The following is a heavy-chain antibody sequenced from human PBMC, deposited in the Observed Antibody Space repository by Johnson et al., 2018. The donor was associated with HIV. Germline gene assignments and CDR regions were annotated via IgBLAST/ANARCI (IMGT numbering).Heavy chain of an antibody. Sequence: QLVESGGGVVQPGRSLRLSCTASGFPFSSYGMHWVRQAPGRGLEWVAVMWYDGSNKYYADSVKGRFTISRDNSKNTLYLQMNSLRAEDTAVYYCAKCIWGSSLIDAFDFWGQGTVVTVSS. D-gene: IGHD6-13*01. CDR1: GFPFSSYG. J-gene: IGHJ3*01. CDR3: AKCIWGSSLIDAFDF. V-gene: IGHV3-33*06. CDR2: MWYDGSNK.